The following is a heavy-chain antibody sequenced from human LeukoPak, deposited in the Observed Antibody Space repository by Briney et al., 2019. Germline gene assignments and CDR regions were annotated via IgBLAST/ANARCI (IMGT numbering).Heavy chain of an antibody. Sequence: PGRSLRLSCAASGFTFSTYGMHWVRQAPGKGLEWVAVISYDGNNKFYTDSVKGRFTISRDNSKNTLYLQMNSLRAEDTAMYYCGKGDRDSGSYSPWYYDYWGQGTLVTVSS. CDR3: GKGDRDSGSYSPWYYDY. CDR2: ISYDGNNK. D-gene: IGHD1-26*01. J-gene: IGHJ4*02. V-gene: IGHV3-30*18. CDR1: GFTFSTYG.